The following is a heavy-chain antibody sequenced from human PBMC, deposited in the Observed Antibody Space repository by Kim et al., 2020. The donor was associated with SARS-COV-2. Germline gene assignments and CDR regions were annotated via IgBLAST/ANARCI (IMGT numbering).Heavy chain of an antibody. J-gene: IGHJ6*02. CDR3: ARVFRGMDV. D-gene: IGHD3-10*02. CDR1: GGSISPYY. V-gene: IGHV4-59*13. CDR2: IYYSGST. Sequence: SETLSLTCSVSGGSISPYYWTWIRKSPGRGLEWVGYIYYSGSTNSNPSPNSRVTISVDASKNQYSLTLNFMTAAGTGVYYCARVFRGMDVCGQGTTVSVSS.